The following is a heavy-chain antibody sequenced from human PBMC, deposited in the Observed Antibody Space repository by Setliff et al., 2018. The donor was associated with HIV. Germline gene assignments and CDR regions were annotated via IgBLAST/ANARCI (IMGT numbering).Heavy chain of an antibody. CDR2: INTDGSST. Sequence: GGSLRLSCAASGFTFSSYWMHWVRQAPGKGLVWVSRINTDGSSTSYADSVKGRFTISRDNAKNTLYLQMNSLRAEDTAVYYCTTCGGDCYSLLQHWGQGTLVTVSS. D-gene: IGHD2-21*02. V-gene: IGHV3-74*01. CDR3: TTCGGDCYSLLQH. CDR1: GFTFSSYW. J-gene: IGHJ1*01.